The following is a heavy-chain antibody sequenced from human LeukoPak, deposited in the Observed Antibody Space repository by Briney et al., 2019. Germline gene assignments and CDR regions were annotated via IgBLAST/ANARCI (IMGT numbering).Heavy chain of an antibody. CDR2: IIPIFGTA. Sequence: ASVKVSCKASGGTFSSYAISWVRQAPGQGLEWMGGIIPIFGTANYAQKFQGRVTITADESTSTAYMELRSLRSDDTAVYYCARDREQQLVQPTNPADYWGQGTLVTVSS. J-gene: IGHJ4*02. CDR3: ARDREQQLVQPTNPADY. D-gene: IGHD6-13*01. V-gene: IGHV1-69*13. CDR1: GGTFSSYA.